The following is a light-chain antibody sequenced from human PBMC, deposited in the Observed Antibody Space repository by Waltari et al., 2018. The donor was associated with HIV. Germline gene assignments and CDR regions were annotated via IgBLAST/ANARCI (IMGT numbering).Light chain of an antibody. J-gene: IGLJ2*01. Sequence: QAVVTREPSLTVSPGGTVTLTCGSSTGPVTSGHHPYWFQQKSGQAPRTLIYDTFNKHSWTPARFSGSLLGGKAALTLSGAQPEDEAEYFCLLSFAGARPVVFGGGTNLTVL. CDR2: DTF. CDR3: LLSFAGARPVV. V-gene: IGLV7-46*01. CDR1: TGPVTSGHH.